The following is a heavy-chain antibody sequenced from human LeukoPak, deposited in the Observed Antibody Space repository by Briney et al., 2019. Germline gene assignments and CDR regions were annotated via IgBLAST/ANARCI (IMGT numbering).Heavy chain of an antibody. D-gene: IGHD2-15*01. Sequence: ASVKVSCKASGYTFTSSGISWVRQSPGQGLEWMAWISTCNGNTNYAQKPQGRVTMTKDTSTSTAYMELRRLRSDGAAMYYCARLGTDCSGGSCYWGRGTMVTVSS. J-gene: IGHJ4*02. CDR1: GYTFTSSG. CDR3: ARLGTDCSGGSCY. V-gene: IGHV1-18*01. CDR2: ISTCNGNT.